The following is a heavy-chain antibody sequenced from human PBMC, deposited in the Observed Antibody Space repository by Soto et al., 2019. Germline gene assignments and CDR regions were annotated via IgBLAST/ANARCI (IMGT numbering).Heavy chain of an antibody. V-gene: IGHV3-30*19. J-gene: IGHJ4*02. D-gene: IGHD3-22*01. CDR3: ARDYYKYYDSSGYYRSPAY. CDR1: GFTFSSYG. Sequence: GGSLRLSCAASGFTFSSYGMHWVRQAPGKGLEWVALISYDGSDKDYADSVKGRFTISRDNSRNTLFLQMNSLRAEDTAVYYCARDYYKYYDSSGYYRSPAYWGQGTLVTVSS. CDR2: ISYDGSDK.